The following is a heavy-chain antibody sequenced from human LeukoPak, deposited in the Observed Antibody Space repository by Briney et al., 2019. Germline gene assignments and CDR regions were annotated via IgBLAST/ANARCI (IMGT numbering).Heavy chain of an antibody. Sequence: PSETLSLTCTVSGGSISSYYWSWIRQPPGKGQEWIGYIYYSGSTNYNPSLKSRVTISVDTSKNQFSLKLSSVTAANTAVYYCARIYSSSYYFDYWGQGTLVTVSS. D-gene: IGHD6-13*01. CDR3: ARIYSSSYYFDY. V-gene: IGHV4-59*01. J-gene: IGHJ4*02. CDR1: GGSISSYY. CDR2: IYYSGST.